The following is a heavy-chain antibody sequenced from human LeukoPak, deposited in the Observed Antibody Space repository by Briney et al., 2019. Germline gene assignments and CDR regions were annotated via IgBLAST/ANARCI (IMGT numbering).Heavy chain of an antibody. CDR1: GYTFTSYG. J-gene: IGHJ3*02. Sequence: ASVKVSCKASGYTFTSYGISWVRQAPGQGLEWMGWISAYDGNTNYAQKLQGRVTMTTDTSTSTAYMELRSLRSDDTAVYYCARDSVYCSGGSCYPAGDAFDIWGQATMVTVSS. V-gene: IGHV1-18*01. D-gene: IGHD2-15*01. CDR3: ARDSVYCSGGSCYPAGDAFDI. CDR2: ISAYDGNT.